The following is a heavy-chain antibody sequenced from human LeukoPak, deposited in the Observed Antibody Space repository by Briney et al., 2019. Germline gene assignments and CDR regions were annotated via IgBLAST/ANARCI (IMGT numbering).Heavy chain of an antibody. CDR2: IYYSGST. V-gene: IGHV4-59*01. Sequence: SETLSLTCTVSGGSISSYYWSWIRQPPGKGLEWIGYIYYSGSTNYNPSLKSRVTISVDTSKNQFSLKLRSVTAEDTAVYYCATDRLVGAYLEDAFDIWGQGTMVTVSS. D-gene: IGHD1-26*01. CDR1: GGSISSYY. CDR3: ATDRLVGAYLEDAFDI. J-gene: IGHJ3*02.